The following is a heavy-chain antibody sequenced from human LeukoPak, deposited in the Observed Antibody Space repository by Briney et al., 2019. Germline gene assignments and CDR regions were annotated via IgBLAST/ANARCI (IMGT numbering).Heavy chain of an antibody. J-gene: IGHJ4*02. D-gene: IGHD3-10*01. V-gene: IGHV3-11*04. CDR3: ARDGMVRGVFDY. CDR2: ISSSGLAI. Sequence: GGSLRLSCAASGFRFSDNYMSWIRRAPGKGLEWISYISSSGLAIYYADSVKGRFTISRDNAKNSLYLQMNSLRAEDTAVYYCARDGMVRGVFDYWGQGTLVTVSS. CDR1: GFRFSDNY.